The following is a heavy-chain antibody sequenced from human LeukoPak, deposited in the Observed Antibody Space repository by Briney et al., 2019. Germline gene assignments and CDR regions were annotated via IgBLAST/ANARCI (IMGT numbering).Heavy chain of an antibody. CDR3: ARDNFSGWYDY. CDR2: IYYSGST. Sequence: SETLSVSCTVCGGCISSYYWSWSRQSPGKGLEWMGYIYYSGSTDYNPSLKSRVTISVDTSKNQFSLKLSSVTAADTAVYYCARDNFSGWYDYWGQGTLVTVSS. J-gene: IGHJ4*02. D-gene: IGHD6-19*01. CDR1: GGCISSYY. V-gene: IGHV4-59*01.